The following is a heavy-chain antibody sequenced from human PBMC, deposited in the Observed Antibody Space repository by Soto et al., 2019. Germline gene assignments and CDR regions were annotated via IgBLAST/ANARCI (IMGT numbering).Heavy chain of an antibody. CDR1: GGSISSGGYY. CDR3: ARYGVLLWFGEQNYYGMDV. V-gene: IGHV4-31*03. Sequence: SETLSLTCTVSGGSISSGGYYWSWIRQHPGKGLEWIGYIYYSGSTYYNPSLKSRVTISVDTSKNQFSLKLSSVTAADTAVYYCARYGVLLWFGEQNYYGMDVWGQGTTVTVSS. D-gene: IGHD3-10*01. CDR2: IYYSGST. J-gene: IGHJ6*02.